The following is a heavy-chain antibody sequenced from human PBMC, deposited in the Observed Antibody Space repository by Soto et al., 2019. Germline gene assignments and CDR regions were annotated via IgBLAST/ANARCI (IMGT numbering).Heavy chain of an antibody. CDR3: ARSGDNYNLLDY. D-gene: IGHD1-1*01. J-gene: IGHJ4*02. CDR2: ISKSTSVI. V-gene: IGHV3-48*03. CDR1: GSSFSSSE. Sequence: PGGSLRLSCAASGSSFSSSEMHWVRQAPGKGLEWLSYISKSTSVIYYADSVKGRFTISRDNAKNSLYLQINSLRGEDTAIYYCARSGDNYNLLDYWGQGTPVTV.